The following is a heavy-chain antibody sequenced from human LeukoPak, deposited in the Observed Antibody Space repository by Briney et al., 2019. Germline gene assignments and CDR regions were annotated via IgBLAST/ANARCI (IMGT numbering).Heavy chain of an antibody. V-gene: IGHV3-74*01. CDR2: IKGDGSIT. Sequence: PGGSLRLSCAASGFTFSSFWMHWVRQAPGKGLVWVSNIKGDGSITSYADSVKGRFTISRDNAKNTLYLQMNSLRAEDTAVYYCARSYDSWGQGTLVTVSS. CDR3: ARSYDS. J-gene: IGHJ4*02. CDR1: GFTFSSFW. D-gene: IGHD3-10*01.